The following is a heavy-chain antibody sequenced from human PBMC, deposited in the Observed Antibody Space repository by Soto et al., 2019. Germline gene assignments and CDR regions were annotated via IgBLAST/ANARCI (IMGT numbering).Heavy chain of an antibody. CDR2: ISGDGSST. Sequence: GGSLRLSCAASGFTFSSYAMSWVRQAPGKGLEWVSAISGDGSSTYFADSGKGRVTISTHNYKNTLYLQMNSLRAEDTAIYYCAKDWEFDWPNYNVYYWGQGTLVTVSS. CDR1: GFTFSSYA. CDR3: AKDWEFDWPNYNVYY. D-gene: IGHD3-9*01. J-gene: IGHJ4*02. V-gene: IGHV3-23*01.